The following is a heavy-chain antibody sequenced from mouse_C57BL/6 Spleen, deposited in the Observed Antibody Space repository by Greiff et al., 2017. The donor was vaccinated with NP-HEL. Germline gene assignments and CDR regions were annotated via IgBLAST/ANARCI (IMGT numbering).Heavy chain of an antibody. D-gene: IGHD2-5*01. Sequence: EVQLQQSGAELVRPGASVKLSCTASGFNIKDDYMHWVKQRPEQGLEWIGWIDPENGDTEYASKFQGKATITADTSSNTAYLQLSSLTSEDTAVYYCTTIVTTGAYWGQGTLVTVSA. CDR1: GFNIKDDY. CDR3: TTIVTTGAY. CDR2: IDPENGDT. V-gene: IGHV14-4*01. J-gene: IGHJ3*01.